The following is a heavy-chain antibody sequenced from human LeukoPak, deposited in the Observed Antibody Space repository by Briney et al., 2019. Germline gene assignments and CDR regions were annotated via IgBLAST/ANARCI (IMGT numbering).Heavy chain of an antibody. CDR1: GGSISSGAYF. J-gene: IGHJ4*02. V-gene: IGHV4-31*03. CDR2: IYYSGNT. Sequence: TLSLTCTVSGGSISSGAYFWSWIRQPPGKGLEWIGYIYYSGNTHSNPSLKSRLTISAVTSKNQFSLKLTSVTAADTAVYFCARGRRPYYFDFWGQGTQVTVSS. CDR3: ARGRRPYYFDF.